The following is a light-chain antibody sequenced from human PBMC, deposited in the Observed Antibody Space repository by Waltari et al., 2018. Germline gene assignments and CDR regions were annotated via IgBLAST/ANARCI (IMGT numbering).Light chain of an antibody. CDR2: DVT. Sequence: QSALTQPRSVSGSPGQSVTISCTGTSSDVGGYNYVSWYQQHPAKAPKLMVYDVTKRPSGVPDRVSASKSGNTASLTISGLQTEDEADYYCCSYAGSYTLLFGGGTKLTVL. J-gene: IGLJ3*02. V-gene: IGLV2-11*01. CDR3: CSYAGSYTLL. CDR1: SSDVGGYNY.